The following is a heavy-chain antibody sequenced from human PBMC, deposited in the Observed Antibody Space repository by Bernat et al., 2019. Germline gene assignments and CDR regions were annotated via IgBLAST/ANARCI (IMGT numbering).Heavy chain of an antibody. Sequence: EVQLVESGGGLVQPGGSLRLSCAASGFTFSSYSMNWVRQAPGKGLEWVSYISSSSSTIYYADSVKGRFTISRDNDKNSLYLQMNSLRAEDTAVYYCARDTEYYYGSGSYYPDGYYYYYYGMDVWGQGTTVTVSS. CDR3: ARDTEYYYGSGSYYPDGYYYYYYGMDV. CDR1: GFTFSSYS. CDR2: ISSSSSTI. V-gene: IGHV3-48*01. J-gene: IGHJ6*02. D-gene: IGHD3-10*01.